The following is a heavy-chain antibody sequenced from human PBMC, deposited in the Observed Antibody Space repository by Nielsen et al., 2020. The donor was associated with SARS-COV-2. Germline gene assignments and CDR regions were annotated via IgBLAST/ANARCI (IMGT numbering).Heavy chain of an antibody. CDR1: GYTFTTYT. CDR2: INAGNGNA. Sequence: ASVKVSCKASGYTFTTYTIHWVRQAPGQGLEWMGWINAGNGNARYSQKFQGRVTITRDTSASTAYMELSSLRSEDTAVYYCARHLRGYIDYWGQGTLVTVSS. J-gene: IGHJ4*02. CDR3: ARHLRGYIDY. V-gene: IGHV1-3*01.